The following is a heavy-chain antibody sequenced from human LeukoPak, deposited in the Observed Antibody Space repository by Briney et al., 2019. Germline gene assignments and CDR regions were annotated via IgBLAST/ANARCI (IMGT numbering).Heavy chain of an antibody. D-gene: IGHD6-6*01. V-gene: IGHV1-69*01. J-gene: IGHJ5*02. CDR1: GGTFSSYA. Sequence: SVKVSCKASGGTFSSYAISWVRQAPGQGLEWMGGIIPIFGTANYAQKFQGRVTITADESTSTAYMELSSLRSEDTAVYYCARDRAAPPNEWFDPWGQGTLVTVSS. CDR2: IIPIFGTA. CDR3: ARDRAAPPNEWFDP.